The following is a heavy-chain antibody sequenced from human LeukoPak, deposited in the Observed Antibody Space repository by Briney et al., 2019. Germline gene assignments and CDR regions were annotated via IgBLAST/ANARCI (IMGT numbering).Heavy chain of an antibody. CDR2: IYYSGST. Sequence: SETLSLTCTVSGGSISRGDYSWSWIRQPPGKGLEWIGYIYYSGSTYYNPSLKSRVTISVDTSKNQFSLKLSSVTAADTAVYYCARGYCSSTSCYPANDAFDIWGQGTMVTVSS. CDR3: ARGYCSSTSCYPANDAFDI. V-gene: IGHV4-30-4*08. D-gene: IGHD2-2*01. J-gene: IGHJ3*02. CDR1: GGSISRGDYS.